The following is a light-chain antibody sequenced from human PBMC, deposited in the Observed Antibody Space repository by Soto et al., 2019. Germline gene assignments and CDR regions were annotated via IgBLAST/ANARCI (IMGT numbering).Light chain of an antibody. Sequence: DIQMTQSPSSLSASVGDRVTITCRASQSISSYLNCYQQKPGKAPKLLIYAASSLQSGVPSRFSGSESGTDFTLTISKLQPEDFPTYYCQQSYSTPLTFGGGTKGEIK. V-gene: IGKV1-39*01. CDR2: AAS. CDR3: QQSYSTPLT. J-gene: IGKJ4*01. CDR1: QSISSY.